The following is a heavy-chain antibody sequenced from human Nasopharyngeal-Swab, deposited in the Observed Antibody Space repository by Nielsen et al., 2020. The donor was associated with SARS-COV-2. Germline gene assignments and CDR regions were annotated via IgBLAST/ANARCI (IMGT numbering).Heavy chain of an antibody. CDR2: INPNSGDT. V-gene: IGHV1-2*06. CDR3: ARDDGDVPGITGSGPPGGY. D-gene: IGHD6-13*01. Sequence: ASVKVSRKASGYTFTDYYMHWVRQATGQGLQWMGRINPNSGDTNYAQKFQGRVTVTRDTSINTAYMELSSLRSDDTAVYYCARDDGDVPGITGSGPPGGYWGQGTLVT. CDR1: GYTFTDYY. J-gene: IGHJ4*02.